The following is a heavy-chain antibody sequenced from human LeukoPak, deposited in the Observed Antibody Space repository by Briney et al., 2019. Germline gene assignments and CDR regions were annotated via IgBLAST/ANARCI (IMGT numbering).Heavy chain of an antibody. CDR2: IDNTGVNT. D-gene: IGHD7-27*01. Sequence: PGGSLRLSCSASGFTFNSYAVHWVRHAPGKGLEYVSSIDNTGVNTYYADSVKDRFTISRDNSKNTLYLQMSSLRAEDTAVYYCVKQDWGSQPAGYYFDDWGQGTLVTVSS. V-gene: IGHV3-64D*09. CDR1: GFTFNSYA. J-gene: IGHJ4*02. CDR3: VKQDWGSQPAGYYFDD.